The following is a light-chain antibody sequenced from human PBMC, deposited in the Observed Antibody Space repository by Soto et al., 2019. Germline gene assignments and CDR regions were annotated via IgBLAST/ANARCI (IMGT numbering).Light chain of an antibody. CDR2: GAS. Sequence: EIVLTQSPGTLSLSPGERATLSCRASQSVSSSYLAWYQQKPGQAPRLLIYGASSRATGIPDRFSGSGSGTDFTLTISRLEPADFAVYYCQQYCSSLLYTFGQGTKLEIK. CDR3: QQYCSSLLYT. CDR1: QSVSSSY. V-gene: IGKV3-20*01. J-gene: IGKJ2*01.